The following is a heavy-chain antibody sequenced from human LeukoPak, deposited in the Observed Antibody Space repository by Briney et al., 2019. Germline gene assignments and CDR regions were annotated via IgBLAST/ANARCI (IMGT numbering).Heavy chain of an antibody. D-gene: IGHD3-22*01. CDR3: AKDAAYYYDSSGYYSDY. J-gene: IGHJ4*02. CDR1: GFTFSSYD. V-gene: IGHV3-23*01. CDR2: ISGSGGST. Sequence: GGSLRVSCAASGFTFSSYDMNWVRQAPGKGLEWVSAISGSGGSTFYADSVKGRFTISRDNSKNTLYLQMNSLRAEDTAVYYCAKDAAYYYDSSGYYSDYWGQGTLVTVSS.